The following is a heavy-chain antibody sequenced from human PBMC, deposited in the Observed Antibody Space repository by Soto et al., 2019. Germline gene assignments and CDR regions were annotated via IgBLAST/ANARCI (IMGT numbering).Heavy chain of an antibody. Sequence: GSLRLACAASGFTFTMYSMNWVRQGPGKGLEWVSSISSTTNYIYYGDSMKGRFTISRDNAKNSLYLEMNSLRAEDTAVYYCARESEDLTSNFDYWGQGTLVTVSS. CDR2: ISSTTNYI. J-gene: IGHJ4*02. CDR3: ARESEDLTSNFDY. V-gene: IGHV3-21*06. CDR1: GFTFTMYS.